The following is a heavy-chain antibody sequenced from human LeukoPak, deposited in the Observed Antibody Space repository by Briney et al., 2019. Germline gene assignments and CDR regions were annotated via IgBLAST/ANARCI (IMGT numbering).Heavy chain of an antibody. CDR1: GGSISSGSYY. J-gene: IGHJ4*02. CDR2: IYTSGST. D-gene: IGHD3-22*01. Sequence: PSQTLSLTCTVSGGSISSGSYYWSWIRQPAGKGLEWIGRIYTSGSTNYNPSLKSRVTISVDTSKNQFSLKLSSVTAADTAVYYCARGYYYDSSGYYYPPSGWGQGTLVTVSS. V-gene: IGHV4-61*02. CDR3: ARGYYYDSSGYYYPPSG.